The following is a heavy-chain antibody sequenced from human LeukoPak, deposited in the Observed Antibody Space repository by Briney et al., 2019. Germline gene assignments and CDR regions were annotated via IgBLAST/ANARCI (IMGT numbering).Heavy chain of an antibody. D-gene: IGHD2-21*02. CDR2: ISGSGGTT. CDR3: AKEDQEIVVVTAAFDI. Sequence: PGGSLRLSCAASGFTFSSYWMSWVRQAPGKGPEWVSGISGSGGTTYYADSVKGRFTISRDNSKNTLYLQMNSLRADDTAVYYCAKEDQEIVVVTAAFDIWGQGTMVTVSS. CDR1: GFTFSSYW. V-gene: IGHV3-23*01. J-gene: IGHJ3*02.